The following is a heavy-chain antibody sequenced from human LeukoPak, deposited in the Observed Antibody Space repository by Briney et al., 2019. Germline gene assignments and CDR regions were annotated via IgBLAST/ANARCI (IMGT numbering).Heavy chain of an antibody. CDR2: VSGSGGST. Sequence: GGSLRLSCAASGFTFSSYWMHWVRQAPGKGLEWVSAVSGSGGSTYYADSVKGRFTISRDNSKNTLYLQMNSLRAEDTAVYYCAKDLSGYNGIPGYWGQGTLVTVSS. D-gene: IGHD5-24*01. CDR3: AKDLSGYNGIPGY. J-gene: IGHJ4*02. V-gene: IGHV3-23*01. CDR1: GFTFSSYW.